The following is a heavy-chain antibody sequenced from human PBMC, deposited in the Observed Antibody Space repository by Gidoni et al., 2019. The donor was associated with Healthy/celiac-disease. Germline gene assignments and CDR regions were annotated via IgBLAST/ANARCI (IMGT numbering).Heavy chain of an antibody. CDR1: GFTFSSYS. D-gene: IGHD2-15*01. J-gene: IGHJ4*02. CDR3: ARDGRGGHFDY. Sequence: EVQLVESGGGLVKPGGSLRLSCAASGFTFSSYSMNWVLQAPGKGLEWVSSISSSSSYIYYADSVKGRFTISRDNAKTSLYLQMNSLRAEDTAVYYCARDGRGGHFDYWGQGTLVTVSS. V-gene: IGHV3-21*01. CDR2: ISSSSSYI.